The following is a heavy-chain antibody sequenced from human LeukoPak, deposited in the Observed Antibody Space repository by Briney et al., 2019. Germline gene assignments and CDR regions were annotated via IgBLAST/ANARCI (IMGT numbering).Heavy chain of an antibody. CDR1: GGIFTIYT. V-gene: IGHV1-69*05. J-gene: IGHJ4*02. CDR3: ARVGAAGGNFDY. CDR2: IIPVYGTT. Sequence: ASVTVSCTSSGGIFTIYTISWVRQAPGQGLEWMGGIIPVYGTTDYAQKFQGRVTITTDISTSTAYMVLSSLRSEDTAMYYCARVGAAGGNFDYWGQGTLVTVSS. D-gene: IGHD6-13*01.